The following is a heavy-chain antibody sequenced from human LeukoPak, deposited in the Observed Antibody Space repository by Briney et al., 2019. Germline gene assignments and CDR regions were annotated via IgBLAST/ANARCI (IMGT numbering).Heavy chain of an antibody. CDR2: ISAYNGNT. D-gene: IGHD3-10*01. J-gene: IGHJ2*01. CDR3: ARRVRSGSIPMVRGATWYFDL. CDR1: GYTFTSYG. V-gene: IGHV1-18*01. Sequence: ASVKVSCKASGYTFTSYGISWVRQAPGQGLEWMGWISAYNGNTNFARKLQGRVTMTTDTSTSTAYMELRSLRSDDTAVYYCARRVRSGSIPMVRGATWYFDLWGRGTLVTVSS.